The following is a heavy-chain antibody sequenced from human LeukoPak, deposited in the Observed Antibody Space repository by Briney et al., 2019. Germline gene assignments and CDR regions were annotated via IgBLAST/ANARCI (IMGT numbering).Heavy chain of an antibody. CDR2: ISYDGSNK. V-gene: IGHV3-30*18. D-gene: IGHD2-2*01. CDR3: AKDASYYCSSTSCLLDY. CDR1: GFTFSSYG. Sequence: PGGSLRLSCAASGFTFSSYGMHWVRQAPGKGLEWVAVISYDGSNKYYADSVKGRFTISRDNSKNTLYLQMNSLRAEDTAVYYCAKDASYYCSSTSCLLDYRGQGTLVTVSS. J-gene: IGHJ4*02.